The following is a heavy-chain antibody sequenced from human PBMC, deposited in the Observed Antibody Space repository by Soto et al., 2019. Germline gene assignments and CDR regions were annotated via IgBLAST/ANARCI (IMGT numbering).Heavy chain of an antibody. CDR2: ISAHNGNT. CDR3: ARGRYGDY. J-gene: IGHJ4*02. Sequence: QVHLVQSGAEVKKPGASVKVSCQGSGYAFTTYGITWVRQAPGQGLEWMGWISAHNGNTNYAQKLQGRVTVTRDTCTSTAYMELRSLRYDDRAVYYCARGRYGDYWGQGALVTVSS. CDR1: GYAFTTYG. V-gene: IGHV1-18*01. D-gene: IGHD1-1*01.